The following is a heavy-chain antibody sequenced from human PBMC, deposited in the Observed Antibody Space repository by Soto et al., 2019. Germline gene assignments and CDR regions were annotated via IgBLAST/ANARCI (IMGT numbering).Heavy chain of an antibody. D-gene: IGHD6-19*01. CDR1: GGSISSGGYS. CDR2: IYHSGST. CDR3: ARAGGLGAVAVDY. J-gene: IGHJ4*02. Sequence: QLQLQESGSGLVKPSQTLSLTCAVSGGSISSGGYSWSWIRQPPGKGLEWIGYIYHSGSTYYNPSLKSRVTIPVDRSQNQFSLKLSSVTAADTAVYSCARAGGLGAVAVDYWGQGTLVTVSS. V-gene: IGHV4-30-2*01.